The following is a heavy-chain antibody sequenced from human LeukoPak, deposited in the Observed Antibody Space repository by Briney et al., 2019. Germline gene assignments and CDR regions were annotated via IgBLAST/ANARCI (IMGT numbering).Heavy chain of an antibody. J-gene: IGHJ6*03. CDR3: ARDGFPYYDFWSGYSYYYYYMDV. V-gene: IGHV4-59*11. CDR2: IYYSGST. Sequence: KPSETLSHTCAVSGGSISSHYWSCLRDPPGKGLECLGHIYYSGSTNYNPSLKSRVTISVDTSKNQFSLKLSSVTAADTAVYYCARDGFPYYDFWSGYSYYYYYMDVWGKGTTVTVSS. D-gene: IGHD3-3*01. CDR1: GGSISSHY.